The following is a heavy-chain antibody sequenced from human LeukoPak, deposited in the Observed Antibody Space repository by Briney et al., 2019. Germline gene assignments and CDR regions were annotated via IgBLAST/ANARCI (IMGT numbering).Heavy chain of an antibody. J-gene: IGHJ4*02. Sequence: GESLGISCKGSGLRFSSYWISWVRQMPGKGLEWMGRIDHSDSYTSYSTPFQGHVTISVDKAISTAFLQWSSLKASDTAMYYCARASGRYWDFDYWGQGTLLTVSS. CDR3: ARASGRYWDFDY. CDR1: GLRFSSYW. V-gene: IGHV5-10-1*01. D-gene: IGHD1-26*01. CDR2: IDHSDSYT.